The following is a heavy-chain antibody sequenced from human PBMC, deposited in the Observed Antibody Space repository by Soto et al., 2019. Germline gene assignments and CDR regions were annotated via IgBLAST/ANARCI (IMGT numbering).Heavy chain of an antibody. D-gene: IGHD6-13*01. CDR1: GFTFSSYW. J-gene: IGHJ5*02. V-gene: IGHV3-74*01. CDR2: INSDGSRT. Sequence: EVQLVESGGGLVQPAESLRLSCAASGFTFSSYWMHWVRQAPGTGLVWVSRINSDGSRTNYADSVKGRFTVSRDNAKNTKYLQMNSLRAEDTAVYYCARVITGSWNWFDPWGQGNLVTVSS. CDR3: ARVITGSWNWFDP.